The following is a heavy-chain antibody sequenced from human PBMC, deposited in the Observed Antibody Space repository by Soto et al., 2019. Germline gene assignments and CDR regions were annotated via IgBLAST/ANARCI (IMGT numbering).Heavy chain of an antibody. CDR3: ARGTRQIAAAGTSYYYHRMDV. V-gene: IGHV4-31*03. CDR1: GRSIPSGGYY. Sequence: SEPLTRTCPVSGRSIPSGGYYRSWIRQHPSKGLEWIGYIYYSGSTYYNPSLKSRATISVDTSKNQFSLKLSSVTAADTAVYYCARGTRQIAAAGTSYYYHRMDVWGQGTTVTVSS. J-gene: IGHJ6*02. CDR2: IYYSGST. D-gene: IGHD6-13*01.